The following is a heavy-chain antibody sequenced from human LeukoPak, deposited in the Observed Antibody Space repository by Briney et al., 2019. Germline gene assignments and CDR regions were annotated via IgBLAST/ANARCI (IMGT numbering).Heavy chain of an antibody. D-gene: IGHD3-9*01. Sequence: GGSLRLSCAASGFTFSNAWMSWVRQAPGKGLEWVGRIKSKTDGGTTDYAAPVKGRFTISRDDSKNTLYLQMNSLKTEDTAVYYCTTHYDILTGYYRVSDYWGQGTLVTVSS. J-gene: IGHJ4*02. CDR1: GFTFSNAW. CDR3: TTHYDILTGYYRVSDY. CDR2: IKSKTDGGTT. V-gene: IGHV3-15*01.